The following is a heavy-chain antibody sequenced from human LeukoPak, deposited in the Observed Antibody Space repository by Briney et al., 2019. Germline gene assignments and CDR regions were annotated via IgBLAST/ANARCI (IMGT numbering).Heavy chain of an antibody. V-gene: IGHV4-34*01. D-gene: IGHD6-13*01. CDR3: ARRRRIIAAAGTKFDP. CDR1: GGSFSGYY. CDR2: INHSGST. Sequence: PSETLSLTCAVYGGSFSGYYWSWTRQPPGKGLEWIGEINHSGSTNYNPSLKSRVTISVDTSKNQFSLKLSSVTAADTAVYYCARRRRIIAAAGTKFDPWGQGTLVTVSS. J-gene: IGHJ5*02.